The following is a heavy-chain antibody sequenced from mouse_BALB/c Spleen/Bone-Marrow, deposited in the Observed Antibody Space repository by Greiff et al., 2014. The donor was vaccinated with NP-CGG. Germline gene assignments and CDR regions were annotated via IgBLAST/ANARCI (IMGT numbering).Heavy chain of an antibody. D-gene: IGHD2-13*01. CDR2: INPSNGGT. CDR1: GYTFTSYY. CDR3: TREGDSPFAY. Sequence: ESGAELVKPGASVKLSCKASGYTFTSYYMYWVKQRPGQGLEWIGEINPSNGGTNFNEKFKSKATLTVDKSSSTAYMQLSSLTSEDSAVYYCTREGDSPFAYWVQGTLVTVSA. V-gene: IGHV1S81*02. J-gene: IGHJ3*01.